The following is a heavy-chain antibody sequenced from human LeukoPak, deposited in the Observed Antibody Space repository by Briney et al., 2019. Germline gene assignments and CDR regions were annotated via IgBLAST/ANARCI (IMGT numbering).Heavy chain of an antibody. D-gene: IGHD5-18*01. CDR1: GYTFTNYY. J-gene: IGHJ4*02. CDR2: INPSGGST. Sequence: ASVKVSCKASGYTFTNYYMNWVRQAPGQGLEWLGIINPSGGSTVYAQRFKGRVSMTWDTSTSTVYMELSSLTSEDTAVYYCARLMDTTMARDYWGQGTLVTVSS. V-gene: IGHV1-46*01. CDR3: ARLMDTTMARDY.